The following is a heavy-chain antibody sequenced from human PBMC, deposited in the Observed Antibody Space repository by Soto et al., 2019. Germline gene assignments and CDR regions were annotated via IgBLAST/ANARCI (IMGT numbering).Heavy chain of an antibody. Sequence: ASVKVSCKASGYTFKSYDVMWVRKAPGQGLEWMGWISGHNGKADYAENFQGRVIMTTDTSTATASMDLRGLRSDDTAVYYCARKGYIGNFAMDVWGKGTTVTVPS. J-gene: IGHJ6*04. CDR3: ARKGYIGNFAMDV. V-gene: IGHV1-18*04. CDR2: ISGHNGKA. D-gene: IGHD5-12*01. CDR1: GYTFKSYD.